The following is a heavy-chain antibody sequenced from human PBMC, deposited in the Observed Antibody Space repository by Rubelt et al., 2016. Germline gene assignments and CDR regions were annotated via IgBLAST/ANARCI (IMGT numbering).Heavy chain of an antibody. CDR1: GFSLSTSGVG. D-gene: IGHD6-13*01. V-gene: IGHV2-5*01. CDR2: IYWNDDK. CDR3: AHGSRSSSFDYYYGMDV. Sequence: QITLKESGPTLVKPTQTLTLTCTFSGFSLSTSGVGVGWIRQPPGKALEWLALIYWNDDKRYSPSLKSRLTITKATSKNQVVLTMTNMDPVDTATYYCAHGSRSSSFDYYYGMDVWGQGTTVTVAS. J-gene: IGHJ6*02.